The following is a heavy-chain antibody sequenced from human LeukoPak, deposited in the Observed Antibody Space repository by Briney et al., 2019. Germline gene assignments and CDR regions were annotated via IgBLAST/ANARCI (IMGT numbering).Heavy chain of an antibody. V-gene: IGHV3-7*01. CDR2: INQGGSER. J-gene: IGHJ4*02. D-gene: IGHD2-2*01. CDR3: ARDPGYQLFDY. Sequence: GGSLRLSCAASGFTFNTYWMSWVRQAPGKGLEWVANINQGGSERYYADSVKGRFTISRDNAKNSLYLQMNSLRAEDTAVYYCARDPGYQLFDYWGQGTLVTVSS. CDR1: GFTFNTYW.